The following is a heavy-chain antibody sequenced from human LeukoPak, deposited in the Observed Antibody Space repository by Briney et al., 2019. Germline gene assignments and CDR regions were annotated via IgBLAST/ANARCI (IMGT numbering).Heavy chain of an antibody. V-gene: IGHV4-59*01. CDR3: ARAEVWVAGTFYYYYGMDV. D-gene: IGHD6-19*01. CDR2: IYYSGST. J-gene: IGHJ6*02. CDR1: GGSISSYY. Sequence: PSETLSLTCTVSGGSISSYYWSWIRQPPGKRLEWIGYIYYSGSTNYNPSLKSRVTISVDTSKNQFSLKLSSVTAADTAVYYCARAEVWVAGTFYYYYGMDVWGQGTTVTVSS.